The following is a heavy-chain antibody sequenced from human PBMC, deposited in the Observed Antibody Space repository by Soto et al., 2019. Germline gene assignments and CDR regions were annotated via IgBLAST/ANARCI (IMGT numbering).Heavy chain of an antibody. Sequence: SETLSLTCTVSGGSISSYYWSWIRQPPGKGLEWIGYIYYSGSTNYNPSLKSRVTISVDTSKNQFSLKLSSVTAADTAVYYCARAPLISYYYYYYMDVWGKGTTVTVSS. V-gene: IGHV4-59*01. CDR2: IYYSGST. J-gene: IGHJ6*03. CDR1: GGSISSYY. CDR3: ARAPLISYYYYYYMDV.